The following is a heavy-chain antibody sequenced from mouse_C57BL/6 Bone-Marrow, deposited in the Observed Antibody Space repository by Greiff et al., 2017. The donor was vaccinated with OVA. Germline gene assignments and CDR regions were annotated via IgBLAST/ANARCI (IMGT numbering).Heavy chain of an antibody. CDR2: IYPRSGNT. V-gene: IGHV1-81*01. Sequence: VQLQQSGAELARPGASVKLSCKASGYNFTSYGISWVKQRTGQGLEWIGEIYPRSGNTYYNEKFKGKDTLTADKSSSTAYMELRILTSEYSAVYFCSRAHYGSSYVYYAIDYWGQGTSVTVSS. CDR3: SRAHYGSSYVYYAIDY. J-gene: IGHJ4*01. CDR1: GYNFTSYG. D-gene: IGHD1-1*01.